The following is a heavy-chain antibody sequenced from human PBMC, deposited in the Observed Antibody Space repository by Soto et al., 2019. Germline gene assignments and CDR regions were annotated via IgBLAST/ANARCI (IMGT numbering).Heavy chain of an antibody. V-gene: IGHV3-48*03. D-gene: IGHD3-16*02. CDR2: ISSSGSTI. CDR3: ARDKRFGGAFGGVIVIYFDY. J-gene: IGHJ4*02. Sequence: GGSLRLSCAASGFTFSSYEMNWVRQAPGKGLEWVSYISSSGSTIYYADSVKGRFTISRDNAKNSLYLQMNSLRAEDTAVYYCARDKRFGGAFGGVIVIYFDYWGQGTLVTVSS. CDR1: GFTFSSYE.